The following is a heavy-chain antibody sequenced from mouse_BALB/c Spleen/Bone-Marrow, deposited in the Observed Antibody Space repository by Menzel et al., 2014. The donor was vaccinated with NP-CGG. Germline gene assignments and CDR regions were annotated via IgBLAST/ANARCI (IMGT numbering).Heavy chain of an antibody. V-gene: IGHV1S135*01. CDR3: AKGVVSDY. CDR2: IDPYNGDA. J-gene: IGHJ2*02. D-gene: IGHD1-1*01. Sequence: EVQLQQSGPELVKPGASVKVSCKASGYIFTTYNMYWMKQNHGKSLEWIGYIDPYNGDATYNQKFKGKATLTVDKSSSTAYLHLNSLTSEDSAVYYCAKGVVSDYWCQGTSLTVSS. CDR1: GYIFTTYN.